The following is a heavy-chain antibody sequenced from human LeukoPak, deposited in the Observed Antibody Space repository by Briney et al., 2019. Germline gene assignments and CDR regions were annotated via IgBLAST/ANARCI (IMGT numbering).Heavy chain of an antibody. CDR3: ARGGCSSTSCHYYYYYYMDV. J-gene: IGHJ6*03. CDR1: GYTFTSYG. D-gene: IGHD2-2*01. CDR2: ISAYNGNT. Sequence: GASVKVSCKASGYTFTSYGISWVRQAPGQGLEWRGWISAYNGNTNYAQKLQGRVTMTTDTSTSTAYMELRSLRSDDTAVYYCARGGCSSTSCHYYYYYYMDVWGKGTTVTVSS. V-gene: IGHV1-18*01.